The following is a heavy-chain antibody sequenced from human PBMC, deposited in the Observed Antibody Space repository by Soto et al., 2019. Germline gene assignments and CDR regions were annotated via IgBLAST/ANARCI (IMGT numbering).Heavy chain of an antibody. CDR2: IDPSDSQT. V-gene: IGHV5-10-1*01. D-gene: IGHD3-22*01. Sequence: GESLTSCCKVPGYSFTGYWITWVLQKPGKGLEWMGRIDPSDSQTYYSPSFRGHVTISVTKSITTVFLQWSSLRASDTAMYYCARQIYDSDTGPNFKYYFDSWGQGTTVTVSS. CDR1: GYSFTGYW. CDR3: ARQIYDSDTGPNFKYYFDS. J-gene: IGHJ4*02.